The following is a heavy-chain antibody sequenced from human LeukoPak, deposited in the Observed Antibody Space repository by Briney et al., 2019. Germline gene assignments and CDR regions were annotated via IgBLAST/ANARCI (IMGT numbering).Heavy chain of an antibody. V-gene: IGHV3-21*06. Sequence: GGSLRLSCAASGFTFSSCGMNWVRQAPGKGLEWVSSISTSSTYMSYTDSVKGRFTISRDNAKNSLYLQMNSLRAEDTAVYYCARSLGGGVEMATVRLFDYWGQGTLVSVSS. CDR1: GFTFSSCG. CDR2: ISTSSTYM. CDR3: ARSLGGGVEMATVRLFDY. J-gene: IGHJ4*02. D-gene: IGHD5-24*01.